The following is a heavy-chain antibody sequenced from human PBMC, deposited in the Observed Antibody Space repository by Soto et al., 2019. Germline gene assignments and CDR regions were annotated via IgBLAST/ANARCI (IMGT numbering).Heavy chain of an antibody. J-gene: IGHJ5*02. V-gene: IGHV4-59*01. CDR1: GGSTRNYF. CDR3: ARYVNPYDTAVWFDP. CDR2: IYYSGTT. Sequence: LPETLSLTCTVSGGSTRNYFWSWIRQPPGKGLEWIGCIYYSGTTNYNSSLKSRVTISLDTSKNQFSLRLRSVTAADTAVYYCARYVNPYDTAVWFDPWGQGTLVTVSS. D-gene: IGHD3-9*01.